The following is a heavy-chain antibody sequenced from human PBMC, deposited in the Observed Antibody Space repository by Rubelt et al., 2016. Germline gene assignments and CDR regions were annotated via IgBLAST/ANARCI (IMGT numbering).Heavy chain of an antibody. J-gene: IGHJ4*02. CDR3: ASGRYTAFDY. CDR1: GDSVSRYGAA. D-gene: IGHD2-21*02. CDR2: AYYRSKWFN. V-gene: IGHV6-1*01. Sequence: QLQQSGPGLVKPSQTLSLNCAISGDSVSRYGAAWNWIRQSPSRGLEWLGRAYYRSKWFNDFALTVKSRITINPDTSKNQFSLQLNSVTPEDTAVYYCASGRYTAFDYWGQGTLVTVSS.